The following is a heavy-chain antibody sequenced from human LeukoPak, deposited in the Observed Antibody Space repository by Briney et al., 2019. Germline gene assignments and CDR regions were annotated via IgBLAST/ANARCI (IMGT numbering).Heavy chain of an antibody. J-gene: IGHJ4*02. CDR1: GDSMSSYY. CDR3: ARETGSGWDYFDY. D-gene: IGHD6-19*01. V-gene: IGHV4-59*01. Sequence: PSETLSLTCSVSGDSMSSYYWSWIRQPPGKGLEWIGYIYYSGSTNYNPSLKSRVTISVDTSKNQFPLKLSSVTAADTAVYYCARETGSGWDYFDYWGQGTLVTVSS. CDR2: IYYSGST.